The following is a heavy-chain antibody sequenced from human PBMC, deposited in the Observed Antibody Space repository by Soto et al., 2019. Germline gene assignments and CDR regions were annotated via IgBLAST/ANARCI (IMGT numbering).Heavy chain of an antibody. V-gene: IGHV3-23*01. CDR3: ARGIAGSRSARSNDY. J-gene: IGHJ4*02. CDR1: GFTFSTYA. Sequence: GGSLRLSCAASGFTFSTYAMSWVRQAPGKGLEWVSAIGTSGGCTYYADSVQGRSTISRDNSKNTLYLQMKHLRAEDTAVYYCARGIAGSRSARSNDYWGQGTLVTVSS. D-gene: IGHD2-21*01. CDR2: IGTSGGCT.